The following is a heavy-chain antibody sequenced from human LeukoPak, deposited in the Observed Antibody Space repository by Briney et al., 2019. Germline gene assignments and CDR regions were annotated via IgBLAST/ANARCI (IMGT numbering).Heavy chain of an antibody. Sequence: GGSLRLSCAASGFTFSSYAMSWVRQAPGKGLEWVSAICGSGGSTYYADSVKGRFTIARDNSKNTLYLQMNSQRAEDTAVYYCAKDPRYCSGGSCSELYYFDYWGQGTLVTVSS. V-gene: IGHV3-23*01. CDR1: GFTFSSYA. J-gene: IGHJ4*02. D-gene: IGHD2-15*01. CDR2: ICGSGGST. CDR3: AKDPRYCSGGSCSELYYFDY.